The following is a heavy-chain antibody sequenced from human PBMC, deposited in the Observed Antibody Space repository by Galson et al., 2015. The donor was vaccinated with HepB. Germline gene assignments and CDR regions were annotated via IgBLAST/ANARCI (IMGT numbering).Heavy chain of an antibody. CDR1: GYTFTGYY. J-gene: IGHJ4*02. Sequence: SVKISCKASGYTFTGYYMHWVRQAPGQGLEWMGWINPNSGGTNYAQKFQGRVTMTRDTSTSTAYMELRSLRSDDTAVYYCAREKGGRGPSRGGEVDYWGQGTLVTVSS. CDR3: AREKGGRGPSRGGEVDY. V-gene: IGHV1-2*02. CDR2: INPNSGGT. D-gene: IGHD3-10*01.